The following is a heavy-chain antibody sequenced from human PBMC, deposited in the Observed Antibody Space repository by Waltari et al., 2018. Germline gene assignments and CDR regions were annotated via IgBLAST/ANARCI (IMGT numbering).Heavy chain of an antibody. J-gene: IGHJ3*02. CDR2: ISSSSSYI. CDR3: ATELGNWNDVAAFDI. Sequence: EVQLVESGGGLVKPGGSLRLSCAASGFTFSSYSMNWVRQAPGKGLEWVSAISSSSSYIYYADSVKGRFTISRDNAKNSLYLQMNSLRAEDTAVYYCATELGNWNDVAAFDIWGQGTMVTVSS. V-gene: IGHV3-21*01. D-gene: IGHD1-1*01. CDR1: GFTFSSYS.